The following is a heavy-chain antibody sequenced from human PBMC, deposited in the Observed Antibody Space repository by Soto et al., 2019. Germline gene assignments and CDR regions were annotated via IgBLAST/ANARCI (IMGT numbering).Heavy chain of an antibody. V-gene: IGHV3-30*03. CDR3: AMAGYCTNDVCHSFYYFGMDV. D-gene: IGHD2-8*01. CDR1: GFTFSTYG. J-gene: IGHJ6*02. Sequence: QVQLVESGGGVVQPGRSLRLSCAASGFTFSTYGMHWVRQAPGKGLEWVAVISSDGSKIYYADSGKGRFTISRDNSKNTLYLQMNSLRAEDTAVYYCAMAGYCTNDVCHSFYYFGMDVWGQGTTVTVSS. CDR2: ISSDGSKI.